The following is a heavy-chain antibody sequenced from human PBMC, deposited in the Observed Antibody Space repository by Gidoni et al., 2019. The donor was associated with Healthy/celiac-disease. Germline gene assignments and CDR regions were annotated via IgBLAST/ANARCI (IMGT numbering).Heavy chain of an antibody. J-gene: IGHJ3*02. V-gene: IGHV3-33*01. CDR3: AREPPYCTNGVCYTNAFDI. Sequence: QVQLVESGGGVVQPGRSLRLSCAASGFTFSSYGMHWVRQAPGKGLEWVAVIWYDGSNKYYADSVKGRFTISRDNSKNTLYLQMNSLRAEDTAVYYCAREPPYCTNGVCYTNAFDIWGQGTMVTVSS. CDR1: GFTFSSYG. CDR2: IWYDGSNK. D-gene: IGHD2-8*01.